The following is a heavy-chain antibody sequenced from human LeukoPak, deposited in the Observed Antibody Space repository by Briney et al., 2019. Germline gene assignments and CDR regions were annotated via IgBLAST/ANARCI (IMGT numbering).Heavy chain of an antibody. J-gene: IGHJ4*02. CDR3: VRAFGDY. CDR1: GFTFNKYR. CDR2: IDTDGTNT. V-gene: IGHV3-74*01. Sequence: PGGSLRLSCAASGFTFNKYRMHWVRQAQGKGLVWVSRIDTDGTNTNYADSVKGRFTISRDNAKNTVYLQMNGLRAEDTAVYYCVRAFGDYWGQGILVTVSS. D-gene: IGHD3-10*01.